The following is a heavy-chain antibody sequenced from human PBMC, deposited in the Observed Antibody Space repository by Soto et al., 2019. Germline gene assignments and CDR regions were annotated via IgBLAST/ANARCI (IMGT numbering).Heavy chain of an antibody. J-gene: IGHJ4*02. V-gene: IGHV3-23*01. CDR2: FSGSGGGT. CDR3: AKHREKYTTSCLDN. D-gene: IGHD6-13*01. CDR1: GFTLSSFA. Sequence: QLGGSLRLSCAASGFTLSSFAMSWVRQAPGKGLEWVSSFSGSGGGTYYAESVRGRFTISRDNSSNTLFLQMSSLRAEDTAVYRCAKHREKYTTSCLDNWGQGAPVTVSS.